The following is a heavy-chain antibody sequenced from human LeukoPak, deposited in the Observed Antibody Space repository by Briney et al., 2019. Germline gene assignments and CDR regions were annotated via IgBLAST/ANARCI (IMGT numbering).Heavy chain of an antibody. CDR2: ISSSGSTI. V-gene: IGHV3-11*01. J-gene: IGHJ5*02. CDR1: GFTFSDYY. D-gene: IGHD6-13*01. Sequence: GVLRLSCAASGFTFSDYYMSWIRQAPGKGLERVSYISSSGSTIYYADSVKGRFTISRDNAKNSLYLQMNSLRAEDTAVYYCARDSGPKSIAAAGTSDWFDPWGQGTLVTVSS. CDR3: ARDSGPKSIAAAGTSDWFDP.